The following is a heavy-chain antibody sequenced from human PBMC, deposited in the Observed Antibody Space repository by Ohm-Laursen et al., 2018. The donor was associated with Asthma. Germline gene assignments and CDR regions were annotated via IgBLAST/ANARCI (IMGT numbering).Heavy chain of an antibody. J-gene: IGHJ5*02. CDR3: ARERGTAAGNPFDP. D-gene: IGHD6-13*01. Sequence: SLRLSCAASGFTFRSYAMHWVRQAPGKGLEWVALIWYDGTSEFYAESVKGRFTISRDNSKNTLSLQMNSLRAEDTAVYYCARERGTAAGNPFDPWGQGTLVTVSS. CDR1: GFTFRSYA. CDR2: IWYDGTSE. V-gene: IGHV3-33*08.